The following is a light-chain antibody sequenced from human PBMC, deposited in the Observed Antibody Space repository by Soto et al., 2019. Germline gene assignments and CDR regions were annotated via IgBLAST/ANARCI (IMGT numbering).Light chain of an antibody. J-gene: IGLJ2*01. CDR2: VVS. V-gene: IGLV2-11*01. CDR1: SSDVGGYNY. CDR3: CSYAGTYTLI. Sequence: QSALTQPRSVSGSPGQSVTISCTGTSSDVGGYNYVSWYQQRPGKAPKVMIYVVSKRPSGVPDRFSGSKSGNTASLTISGLQAGDEADYYCCSYAGTYTLIFGGGTKLTVL.